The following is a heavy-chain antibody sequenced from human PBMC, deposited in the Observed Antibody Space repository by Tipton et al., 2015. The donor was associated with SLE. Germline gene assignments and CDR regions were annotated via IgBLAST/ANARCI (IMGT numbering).Heavy chain of an antibody. CDR1: GFSFDKYS. J-gene: IGHJ4*02. V-gene: IGHV3-43*01. CDR2: ITWDASST. Sequence: SLRLSCAASGFSFDKYSMHWVRQAPGKGLEWVSLITWDASSTNYADSVKGRFTISRDNIKNSLYLQMNSLRPEDTAVYYCTVGTIGMYYFDYWGQGTQVTVSS. CDR3: TVGTIGMYYFDY. D-gene: IGHD4-23*01.